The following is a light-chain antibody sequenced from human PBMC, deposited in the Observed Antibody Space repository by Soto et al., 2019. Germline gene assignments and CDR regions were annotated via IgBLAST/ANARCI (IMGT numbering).Light chain of an antibody. V-gene: IGKV3-11*01. J-gene: IGKJ2*01. CDR2: DAS. CDR3: QQRSNWPRVYT. CDR1: QSVSSY. Sequence: EIVWTQSPATLSLSPGERATLSCRASQSVSSYLAWYQQKPGQAPRLLIYDASNRATGIPARFSGSGSGTDFTLTISSLEPEDFAVYYCQQRSNWPRVYTFGQGTKLEIK.